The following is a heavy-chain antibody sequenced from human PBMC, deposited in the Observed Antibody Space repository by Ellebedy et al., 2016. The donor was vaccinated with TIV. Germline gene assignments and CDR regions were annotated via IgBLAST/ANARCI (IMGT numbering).Heavy chain of an antibody. V-gene: IGHV1-2*02. J-gene: IGHJ4*02. CDR2: INPNSGGT. D-gene: IGHD5-12*01. CDR3: ARGNSGYDYFDY. CDR1: GYTFTGYY. Sequence: ASVKVSCKASGYTFTGYYMHWVRQAPGQGLEWMGWINPNSGGTNYAQKFQGRVTMTRDTSISTAYMELSRLRSEDTAVYYCARGNSGYDYFDYWGQGTLVTVSS.